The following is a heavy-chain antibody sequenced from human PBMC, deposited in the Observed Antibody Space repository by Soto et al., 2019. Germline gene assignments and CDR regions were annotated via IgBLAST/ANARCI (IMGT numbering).Heavy chain of an antibody. Sequence: QVQLVQSGSEVKKPGASVKVSCKASGYIFNTYSIDWVRQAPGQGLEWMGWISPNNGNTNYAQKFQGRVTMTTDTSTSTAYMEMRSLTSDDTSVYYCAREAFGVYSRWFNPWGQGTLVTESS. J-gene: IGHJ5*02. CDR2: ISPNNGNT. CDR3: AREAFGVYSRWFNP. D-gene: IGHD6-13*01. V-gene: IGHV1-18*04. CDR1: GYIFNTYS.